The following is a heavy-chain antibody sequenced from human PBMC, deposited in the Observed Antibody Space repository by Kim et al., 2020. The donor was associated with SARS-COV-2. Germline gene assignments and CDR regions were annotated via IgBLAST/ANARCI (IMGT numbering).Heavy chain of an antibody. V-gene: IGHV3-49*02. CDR3: TRGNITIFGVVTSFDY. D-gene: IGHD3-3*01. J-gene: IGHJ4*02. Sequence: SVKGRCTISRDDSKSIAYLQMNSLKTEDTAVYYCTRGNITIFGVVTSFDYWGQGTLVTVSS.